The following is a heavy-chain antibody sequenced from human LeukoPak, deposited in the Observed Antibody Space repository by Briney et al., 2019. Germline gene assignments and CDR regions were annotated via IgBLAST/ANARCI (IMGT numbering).Heavy chain of an antibody. CDR3: GRLAHNAWYAIDF. V-gene: IGHV3-7*01. CDR1: DFTFSSYL. D-gene: IGHD6-13*01. J-gene: IGHJ4*02. CDR2: ILPDGSHK. Sequence: GGSLRLSCVASDFTFSSYLMTWVRQAPGKGLEGLANILPDGSHKYYADSVKGRCTISRDNPKNSLYLQINNLKAEDTAVYYCGRLAHNAWYAIDFWGQGALVTVSS.